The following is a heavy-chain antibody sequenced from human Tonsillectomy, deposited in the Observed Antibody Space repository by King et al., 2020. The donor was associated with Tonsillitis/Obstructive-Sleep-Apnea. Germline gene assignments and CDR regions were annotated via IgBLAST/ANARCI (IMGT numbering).Heavy chain of an antibody. CDR3: ATYGKYYYDTSGYYCYLDY. D-gene: IGHD3-22*01. Sequence: QLVQSGAEVKKPGASVKVSCKVPGYTVTDLAIHWVRQAPGKGLEWMGGFHPEDTETIYAQKFLGRVTLTEDTSTDTAYMELSSLSSEDTAVYYCATYGKYYYDTSGYYCYLDYWGQGTLVSVSS. J-gene: IGHJ4*02. V-gene: IGHV1-24*01. CDR1: GYTVTDLA. CDR2: FHPEDTET.